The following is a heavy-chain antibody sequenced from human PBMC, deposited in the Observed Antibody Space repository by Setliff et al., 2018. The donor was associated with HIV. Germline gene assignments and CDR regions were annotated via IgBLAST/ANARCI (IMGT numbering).Heavy chain of an antibody. CDR2: INSDGSGT. CDR1: GFTFSNSA. Sequence: PGGSLRLSCAVSGFTFSNSAMSWVRQAPGKGLVWVSRINSDGSGTSYADSVKGRFTISRDNAKNSLYLQMNSLRAEDTALYYCARWSGSGSYANYYYYGMDVWGQGTTVTVSS. V-gene: IGHV3-74*01. D-gene: IGHD3-10*01. J-gene: IGHJ6*02. CDR3: ARWSGSGSYANYYYYGMDV.